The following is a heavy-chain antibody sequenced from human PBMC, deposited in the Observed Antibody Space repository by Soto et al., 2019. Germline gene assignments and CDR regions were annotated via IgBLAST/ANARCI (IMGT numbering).Heavy chain of an antibody. CDR1: GGSLSSSSYY. CDR2: IYYSGST. V-gene: IGHV4-39*01. J-gene: IGHJ4*02. CDR3: ARPMVRGVPLIGY. D-gene: IGHD3-10*01. Sequence: PSETVSLTCIVSGGSLSSSSYYWGWIRQPPGKGLEWIGSIYYSGSTYYNPSLKSRVTLSVDTSKNQFSLKLSSVTAPDTAVYYYARPMVRGVPLIGYWGQGTLVIVAS.